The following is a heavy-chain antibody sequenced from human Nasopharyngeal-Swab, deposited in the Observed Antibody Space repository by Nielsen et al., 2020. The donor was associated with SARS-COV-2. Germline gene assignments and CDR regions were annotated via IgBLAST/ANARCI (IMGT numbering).Heavy chain of an antibody. V-gene: IGHV1-2*06. D-gene: IGHD5-12*01. J-gene: IGHJ4*02. CDR2: INPNSGYT. CDR3: ARDEIKRGYSGYDRTDS. Sequence: ASVKVSCKTSGYTFPAYYVHWVRQAPVQGLEWVGRINPNSGYTEYAQKFQGRVAMTRDTSITTAYMELFILTSDDTAVYYCARDEIKRGYSGYDRTDSWGQGTLVTVSS. CDR1: GYTFPAYY.